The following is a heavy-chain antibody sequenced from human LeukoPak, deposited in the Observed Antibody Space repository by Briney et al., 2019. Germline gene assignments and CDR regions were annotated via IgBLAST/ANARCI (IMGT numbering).Heavy chain of an antibody. J-gene: IGHJ4*02. CDR1: GGSISSYS. D-gene: IGHD3-22*01. CDR2: IYTSGST. CDR3: ARDYYDSSGYYFFDY. V-gene: IGHV4-4*07. Sequence: PSETPSLTCTVSGGSISSYSWSWIRQPAGKGLEWIGRIYTSGSTNYNPSLKSRVTMSVDTSKNQFSLKLSSVTAADTAVYYCARDYYDSSGYYFFDYWGQGTLVTVSS.